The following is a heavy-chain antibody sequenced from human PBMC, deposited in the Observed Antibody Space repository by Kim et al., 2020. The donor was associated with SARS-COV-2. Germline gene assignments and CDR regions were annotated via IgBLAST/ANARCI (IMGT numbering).Heavy chain of an antibody. CDR3: AKEIYDYSGMDV. Sequence: TYYADAVQGRFTSSRDDPRGTLYLQMNRMRTEDTAVYFCAKEIYDYSGMDVWGQGTTVTVSS. J-gene: IGHJ6*02. CDR2: T. V-gene: IGHV3-23*01.